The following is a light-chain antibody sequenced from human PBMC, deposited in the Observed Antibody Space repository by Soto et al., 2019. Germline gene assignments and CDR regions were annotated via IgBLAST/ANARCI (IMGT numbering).Light chain of an antibody. Sequence: QSALAQPTSVSGSPGQSIAISCTGTSSDVGGYNYVSWHQQHPGKAPKVLISVVSNRPSGVSDRFSGSKSGNTASLTISGLQAEDEADDYCSSYSSSGSGAGVFGGGTQLTVL. V-gene: IGLV2-14*01. CDR1: SSDVGGYNY. CDR3: SSYSSSGSGAGV. CDR2: VVS. J-gene: IGLJ3*02.